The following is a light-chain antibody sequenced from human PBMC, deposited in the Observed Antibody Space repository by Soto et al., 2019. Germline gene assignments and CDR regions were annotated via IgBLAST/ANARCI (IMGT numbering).Light chain of an antibody. V-gene: IGKV3-11*01. Sequence: EIVLTQSPATLSLSPGERATLSCRASLSISSYLAWYQQKPGQAPRLLIYDASNRATGIPGRFSGSGSGTAVTLTISSLEPEDFAVYYCQQRSTWPLTFGGGTKVEIK. J-gene: IGKJ4*01. CDR3: QQRSTWPLT. CDR1: LSISSY. CDR2: DAS.